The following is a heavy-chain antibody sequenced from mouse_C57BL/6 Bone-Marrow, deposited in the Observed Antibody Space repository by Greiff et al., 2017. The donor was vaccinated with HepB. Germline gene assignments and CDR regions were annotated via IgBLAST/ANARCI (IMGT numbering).Heavy chain of an antibody. CDR3: TRELGHFAY. J-gene: IGHJ3*01. CDR1: GFTFSSYA. V-gene: IGHV5-9-1*02. CDR2: ISSGGDYI. Sequence: DVHLVESGEGLVKPGGSLKLSCAASGFTFSSYAMSWVRQTPEKRLEWVAYISSGGDYIYYADTVKGRFTISRDNARNTLYLQMSSLKSEDTAMYYCTRELGHFAYWGQGTLVTVSA. D-gene: IGHD4-1*01.